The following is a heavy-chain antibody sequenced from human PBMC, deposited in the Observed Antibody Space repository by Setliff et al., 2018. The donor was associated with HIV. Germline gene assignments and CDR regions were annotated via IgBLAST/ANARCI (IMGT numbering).Heavy chain of an antibody. CDR1: GYTFTGYY. CDR2: INPNSGAT. J-gene: IGHJ4*02. V-gene: IGHV1-2*02. D-gene: IGHD1-26*01. CDR3: AFASIVSTARWNH. Sequence: WASVKVSCKASGYTFTGYYMHWLRRAPGQGLEWMGWINPNSGATNYAQSFQGRVTMTRDTSISTAYMDLSSLTSDDTAVYYCAFASIVSTARWNHWGRGTTVTVSS.